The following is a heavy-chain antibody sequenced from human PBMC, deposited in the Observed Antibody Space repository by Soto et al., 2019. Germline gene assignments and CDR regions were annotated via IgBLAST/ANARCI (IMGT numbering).Heavy chain of an antibody. CDR1: GGPFSSFT. Sequence: QVQLVQSGAEVKKPGSSVKVSCKASGGPFSSFTISWVRQAPGQGLEWMGRIIPILDRTNYAQNFQGRLTVTADKSTSTGFMELAGLTSQDTAVYYCVLRGLAQDLDFWGQGNLVTVSS. CDR2: IIPILDRT. J-gene: IGHJ4*02. D-gene: IGHD3-10*01. CDR3: VLRGLAQDLDF. V-gene: IGHV1-69*02.